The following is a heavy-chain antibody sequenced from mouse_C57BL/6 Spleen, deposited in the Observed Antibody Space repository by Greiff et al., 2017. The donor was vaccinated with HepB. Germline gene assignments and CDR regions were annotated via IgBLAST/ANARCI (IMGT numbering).Heavy chain of an antibody. J-gene: IGHJ2*01. D-gene: IGHD1-1*01. Sequence: DVMLVESGGDLVKPGGSLKLSCAASGFPFRSYGMSWVRQTPDKRLEWVATISSGGRYTYYPDSVKGRFTISRDNAKNTLYLQMSSLKSEDTAMYYCAIHDYYGSSYDYWGQGTTLTVSS. CDR1: GFPFRSYG. CDR2: ISSGGRYT. V-gene: IGHV5-6*02. CDR3: AIHDYYGSSYDY.